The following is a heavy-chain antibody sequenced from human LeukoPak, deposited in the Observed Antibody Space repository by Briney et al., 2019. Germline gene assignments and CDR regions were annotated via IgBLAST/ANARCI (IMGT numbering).Heavy chain of an antibody. V-gene: IGHV4-59*11. J-gene: IGHJ5*02. Sequence: SETLSLTCSVSGGSISSHYWSWVRQPPGKGLEWIGYIQNSVTSYTDNPSLQSRVTISVDTSKNQFSLRVTSVTAADTAVYYCVRSPQLDPWGQGTLVTVSS. CDR3: VRSPQLDP. CDR2: IQNSVTSY. CDR1: GGSISSHY.